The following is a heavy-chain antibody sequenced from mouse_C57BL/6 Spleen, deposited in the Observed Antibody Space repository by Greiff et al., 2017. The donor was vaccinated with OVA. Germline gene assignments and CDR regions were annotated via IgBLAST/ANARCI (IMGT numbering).Heavy chain of an antibody. D-gene: IGHD2-4*01. Sequence: QVQLQQSGAELARPGASVKLSCKASGYTFTSYGISWVKQITGQGLEWIGEIYPRSGNTYYNEKFKGKATLTADKSSSTAYMELRSLTSEDSAVYFCARKGSGYEYDWGQGTRVTVSA. CDR1: GYTFTSYG. V-gene: IGHV1-81*01. CDR2: IYPRSGNT. CDR3: ARKGSGYEYD. J-gene: IGHJ3*01.